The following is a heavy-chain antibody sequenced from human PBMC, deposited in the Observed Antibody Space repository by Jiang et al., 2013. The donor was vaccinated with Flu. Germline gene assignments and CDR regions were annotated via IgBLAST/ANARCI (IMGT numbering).Heavy chain of an antibody. V-gene: IGHV5-51*01. D-gene: IGHD1-26*01. CDR3: ARHSITGSYSMEY. Sequence: WMGIIYPGDSDTRYSPSFQGQVTISADKSISTAHLQWSSLKASDTAMYYCARHSITGSYSMEYWGQGTLVTVSS. CDR2: IYPGDSDT. J-gene: IGHJ4*02.